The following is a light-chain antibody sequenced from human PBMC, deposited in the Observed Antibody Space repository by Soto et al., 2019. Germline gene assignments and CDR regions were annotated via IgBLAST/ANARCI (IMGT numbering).Light chain of an antibody. CDR2: RNN. CDR1: SSNIGTNY. CDR3: AGWDDSLHGLV. J-gene: IGLJ1*01. Sequence: QSVLTQPPSASGTPGQRVTISCSGGSSNIGTNYVYWYQQLPGTAHKLLIYRNNLRPSGVPDRFSASKSGTSASLAISGLRSEDEADYFCAGWDDSLHGLVFGAGTKVTVL. V-gene: IGLV1-47*01.